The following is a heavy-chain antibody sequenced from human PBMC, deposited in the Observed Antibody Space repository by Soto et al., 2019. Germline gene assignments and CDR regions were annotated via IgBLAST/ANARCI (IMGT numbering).Heavy chain of an antibody. V-gene: IGHV4-39*01. CDR2: IYYSGST. J-gene: IGHJ5*02. Sequence: ASETLSLTCTVSGGSITSSIYYWGWIRQPPGKGLDWIGSIYYSGSTYYNPSLKSRVTISVDTSKNQFSLKLSSVTAADTAVYYCATQEVGGTYVYTFDPWGQGTLVTVSS. CDR3: ATQEVGGTYVYTFDP. D-gene: IGHD1-26*01. CDR1: GGSITSSIYY.